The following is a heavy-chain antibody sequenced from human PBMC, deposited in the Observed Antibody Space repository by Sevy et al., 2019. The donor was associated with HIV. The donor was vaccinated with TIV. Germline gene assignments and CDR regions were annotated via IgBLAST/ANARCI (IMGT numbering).Heavy chain of an antibody. Sequence: ASVKVSCKVSGSTLTRLSMHWVRQAPGKGLEWMASFDPEDGKTVYAQKFQGRVTMTEDTSTDTAYMGLSSLRSEDTAEYYCATTKDYYDNSGDPFDYWGQGTLVTVSS. D-gene: IGHD3-22*01. CDR3: ATTKDYYDNSGDPFDY. V-gene: IGHV1-24*01. J-gene: IGHJ4*02. CDR2: FDPEDGKT. CDR1: GSTLTRLS.